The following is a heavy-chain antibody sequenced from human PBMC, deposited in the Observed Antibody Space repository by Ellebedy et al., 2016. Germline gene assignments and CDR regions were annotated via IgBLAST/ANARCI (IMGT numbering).Heavy chain of an antibody. D-gene: IGHD1-26*01. CDR1: GFTFSSYA. V-gene: IGHV3-30-3*02. CDR2: ISYDGSNK. J-gene: IGHJ4*02. Sequence: GESLKISXAASGFTFSSYAMHWVRQAPGKGLEWVAVISYDGSNKYYADSVKGRFTISRDNSKNTLYLQMNSLRAEDTAVYYCAKENELTHFDSWGQGTLVTVSS. CDR3: AKENELTHFDS.